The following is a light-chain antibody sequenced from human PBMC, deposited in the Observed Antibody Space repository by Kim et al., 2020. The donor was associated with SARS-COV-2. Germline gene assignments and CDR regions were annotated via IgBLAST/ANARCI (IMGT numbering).Light chain of an antibody. CDR1: QDIRKS. J-gene: IGKJ1*01. CDR2: AAS. CDR3: QQLNSFPWT. Sequence: ASVGDRVTITCRASQDIRKSLAWCQQKPGKAPNLLIYAASTLQSGVPSRFSGSGSGTEFTLTISSLQPEDFATYYCQQLNSFPWTFGQGTKVDIK. V-gene: IGKV1-9*01.